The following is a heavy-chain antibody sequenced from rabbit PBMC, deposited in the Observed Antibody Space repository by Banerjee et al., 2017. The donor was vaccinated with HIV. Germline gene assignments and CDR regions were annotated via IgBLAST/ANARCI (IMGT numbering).Heavy chain of an antibody. CDR3: ARAPSGTVNYYYGMDL. Sequence: QEQLEESGGDLVKPGASLTLTCTASGFTLSSYWMCWVRQAPGKGLEWIACIYAGSSGSTYYASWAKGRFTISKTSSTTVTLQMTSLTVADTATYFCARAPSGTVNYYYGMDLWGPGTLVTVS. CDR2: IYAGSSGST. V-gene: IGHV1S45*01. CDR1: GFTLSSYW. J-gene: IGHJ6*01. D-gene: IGHD7-1*01.